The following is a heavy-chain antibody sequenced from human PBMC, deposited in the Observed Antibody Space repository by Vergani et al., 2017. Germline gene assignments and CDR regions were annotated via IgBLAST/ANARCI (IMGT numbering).Heavy chain of an antibody. CDR1: GGSISSGDYY. J-gene: IGHJ6*03. CDR2: IYYSGST. D-gene: IGHD3-9*01. V-gene: IGHV4-30-4*01. CDR3: ARVCPSEDILTGSQPPDCYYYMDV. Sequence: QVQLQESGPGLVKPSQTLSLTCTVSGGSISSGDYYWSWIRQPPGKGLEWIGYIYYSGSTYYNPSLKSRVTISVDTSKNQFSLKLSSVTAADTAVYYCARVCPSEDILTGSQPPDCYYYMDVWGKGTTVTVSS.